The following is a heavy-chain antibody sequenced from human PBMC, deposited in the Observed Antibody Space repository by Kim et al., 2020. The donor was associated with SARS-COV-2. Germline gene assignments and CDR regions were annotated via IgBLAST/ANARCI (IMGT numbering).Heavy chain of an antibody. CDR1: GYTFTSYA. CDR3: ARGRGPSSWYTDYFDY. D-gene: IGHD6-13*01. Sequence: ASVKVSCKASGYTFTSYAMHWVRQAPGQRLEWMGWINAGNGNTKYSQKFQGRVTITRDTSASTAYMELSSLRSEDTAVYYCARGRGPSSWYTDYFDYWGQGTLVTVSS. CDR2: INAGNGNT. V-gene: IGHV1-3*01. J-gene: IGHJ4*02.